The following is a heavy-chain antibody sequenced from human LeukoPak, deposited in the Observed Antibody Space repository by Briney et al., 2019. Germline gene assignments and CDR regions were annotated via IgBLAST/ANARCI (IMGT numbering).Heavy chain of an antibody. D-gene: IGHD2-21*02. CDR1: GYTFTSYD. CDR2: MNPNSGNT. V-gene: IGHV1-8*01. Sequence: ASVKVSCKASGYTFTSYDINWVRQATGQGLEWMGWMNPNSGNTGYAQKFQGRVTMTRNTSISTAYMELSSLRSEDTAVYYCARGFPYCGGDCYSHWGQGTLVTVSS. J-gene: IGHJ4*02. CDR3: ARGFPYCGGDCYSH.